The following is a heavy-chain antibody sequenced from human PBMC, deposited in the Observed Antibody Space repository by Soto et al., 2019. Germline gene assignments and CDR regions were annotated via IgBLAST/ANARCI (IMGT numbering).Heavy chain of an antibody. CDR1: GYTFTGYY. CDR2: INPNSGGT. J-gene: IGHJ5*02. V-gene: IGHV1-2*02. CDR3: ERDCVEVEMATILGINWFDP. D-gene: IGHD5-12*01. Sequence: ASVKVSCKASGYTFTGYYMHWVRQAPGQGLEWMGWINPNSGGTNYAQKFQGRVTMTRDTSISTAYMELSRLRSDDTAVYYGERDCVEVEMATILGINWFDPWGQGTLVTVSS.